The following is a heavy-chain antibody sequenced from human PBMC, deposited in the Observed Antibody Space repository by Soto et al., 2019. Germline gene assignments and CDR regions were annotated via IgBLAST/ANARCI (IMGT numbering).Heavy chain of an antibody. J-gene: IGHJ2*01. CDR2: ISSSSSYT. CDR3: AKEPVGPDWYFDL. CDR1: GFTFSDYY. V-gene: IGHV3-11*05. Sequence: GGSLRLSCAASGFTFSDYYMSWIRQAPGKGLEWVSCISSSSSYTHYADSVKGRFTISRDNAKNTLYLQMNSLRAEDTAVYNCAKEPVGPDWYFDLWGRGTLVTVSS.